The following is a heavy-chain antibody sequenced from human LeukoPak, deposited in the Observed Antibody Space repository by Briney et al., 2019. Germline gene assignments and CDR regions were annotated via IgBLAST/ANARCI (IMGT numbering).Heavy chain of an antibody. CDR2: ISGTSSDT. J-gene: IGHJ4*02. Sequence: GGSPRLSCTASGFTFSAYYMSWIRQAPGKGLEWVSYISGTSSDTNYADSVKGRFTISRDNAKNSLYLQMSSLRAEDTAVYYCVRGVRGYPGDSTRWGQGTLVTVSS. V-gene: IGHV3-11*06. CDR1: GFTFSAYY. CDR3: VRGVRGYPGDSTR. D-gene: IGHD2/OR15-2a*01.